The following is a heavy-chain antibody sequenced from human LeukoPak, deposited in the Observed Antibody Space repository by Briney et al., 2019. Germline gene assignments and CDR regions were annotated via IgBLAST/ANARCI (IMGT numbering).Heavy chain of an antibody. CDR1: GFTFSSYA. J-gene: IGHJ4*02. Sequence: GGSLRPSCAASGFTFSSYAMSWVRQAPGKGLEWVSAISGSGGSTYYADSVKGRFTISRDNSKNTLYLQTNSLRAEDTAVYYCAKVSHGYYDSSGYYPDYWGQGTLVTVSS. V-gene: IGHV3-23*01. D-gene: IGHD3-22*01. CDR2: ISGSGGST. CDR3: AKVSHGYYDSSGYYPDY.